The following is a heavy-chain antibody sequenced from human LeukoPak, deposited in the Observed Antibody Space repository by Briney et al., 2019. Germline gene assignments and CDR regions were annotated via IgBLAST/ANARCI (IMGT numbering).Heavy chain of an antibody. CDR1: GFTFSNYA. CDR3: ARDQAYSSSWYLWYY. Sequence: GGSLRLSCGGSGFTFSNYAMNWVRQAPGKGLEWVSTMSVSGGRTYYADSVKGRFTISRDNSKNTLYLQMNSLRAEDTAMYYCARDQAYSSSWYLWYYWGQGTLVTVSS. J-gene: IGHJ4*02. CDR2: MSVSGGRT. V-gene: IGHV3-23*01. D-gene: IGHD6-13*01.